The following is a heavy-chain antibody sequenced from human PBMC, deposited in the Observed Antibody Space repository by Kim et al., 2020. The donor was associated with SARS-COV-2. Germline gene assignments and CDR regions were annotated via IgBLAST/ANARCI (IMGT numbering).Heavy chain of an antibody. CDR2: GST. CDR3: ARGPGFSSLL. Sequence: GSTNYTTSLKSRVTTSVDKAKTQFSLKLSSVTAADTAVYYCARGPGFSSLLWGQGTLVTVSS. V-gene: IGHV4-4*02. D-gene: IGHD1-26*01. J-gene: IGHJ4*02.